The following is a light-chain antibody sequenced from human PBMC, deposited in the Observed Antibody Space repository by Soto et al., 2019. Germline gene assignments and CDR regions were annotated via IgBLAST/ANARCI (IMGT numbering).Light chain of an antibody. J-gene: IGLJ3*02. Sequence: QSALTQPASVSGSPGQSITISCTGTSSDVGGYNYVSWYQQHPGKAPKLIIYDVSDRPSGVSNRFSGSKSGSTASLTISGLQAEDEADYYCSSYTSSSTFWVFGGGTKLTVL. V-gene: IGLV2-14*01. CDR1: SSDVGGYNY. CDR3: SSYTSSSTFWV. CDR2: DVS.